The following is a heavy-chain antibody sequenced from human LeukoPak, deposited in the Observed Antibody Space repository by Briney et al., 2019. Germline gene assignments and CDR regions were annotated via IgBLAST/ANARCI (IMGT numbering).Heavy chain of an antibody. J-gene: IGHJ4*02. V-gene: IGHV3-30*18. Sequence: GGSLRLTCAASGFIFSSYGLHWVRQAPGKGLEWVAVISYDGSTKYYADSVKGRLTISRDNSRNTLYLQMNSLRAEDTAVYYCAKEACGGSCSSDYFDYWGQGTLVTVSS. CDR3: AKEACGGSCSSDYFDY. CDR2: ISYDGSTK. CDR1: GFIFSSYG. D-gene: IGHD2-15*01.